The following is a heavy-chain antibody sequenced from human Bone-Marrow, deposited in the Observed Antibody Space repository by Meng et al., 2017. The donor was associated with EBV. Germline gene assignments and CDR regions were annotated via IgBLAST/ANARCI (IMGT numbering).Heavy chain of an antibody. CDR2: INSDGSST. D-gene: IGHD1-26*01. V-gene: IGHV3-74*01. CDR1: DFTLSTYW. J-gene: IGHJ5*02. CDR3: VRGYGGSYLGGDH. Sequence: GCGLVQPGGSLGLSCAASDFTLSTYWMHWVRQAPGKGLVWGSRINSDGSSTSYADSVKGRFSISRDNAKNTLYLQMNSLTVDDTAIYYCVRGYGGSYLGGDHWGQGTLVTVSS.